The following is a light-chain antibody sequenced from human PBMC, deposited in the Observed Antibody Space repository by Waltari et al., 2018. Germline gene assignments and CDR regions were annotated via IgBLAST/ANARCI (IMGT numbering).Light chain of an antibody. J-gene: IGLJ1*01. V-gene: IGLV1-36*01. CDR2: HDA. Sequence: QSVLTQPPSVSEAPGQRVTISCSGSSSNIGQNAVSCYRQFPGKAPEVLIFHDALRPSGVSARSSGSKSGTSASLAIRGLQSEDEADYFCAAWDDNLTGSYVFGTGTKVTVL. CDR1: SSNIGQNA. CDR3: AAWDDNLTGSYV.